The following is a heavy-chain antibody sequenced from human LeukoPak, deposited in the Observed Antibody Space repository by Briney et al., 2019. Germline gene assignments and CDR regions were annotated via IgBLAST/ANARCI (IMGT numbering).Heavy chain of an antibody. D-gene: IGHD3-22*01. V-gene: IGHV3-30*02. Sequence: PGGSLRLSCAASGFTLSEFGMHWVRQAPGKGLEWITFIRYDGYKKHYIDSVKGRFTTSRDNSKNTVSLQMSSLRVEDTAVYYCARNAHSFDSSGYYFHFRGQGTRVTVSS. CDR1: GFTLSEFG. CDR3: ARNAHSFDSSGYYFHF. J-gene: IGHJ4*02. CDR2: IRYDGYKK.